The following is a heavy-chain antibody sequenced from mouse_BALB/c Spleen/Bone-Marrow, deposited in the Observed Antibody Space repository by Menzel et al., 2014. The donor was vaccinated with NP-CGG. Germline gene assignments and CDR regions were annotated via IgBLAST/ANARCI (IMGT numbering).Heavy chain of an antibody. CDR2: IDPANGDS. CDR3: ARSNPYYDMDY. CDR1: GFNIKDSY. J-gene: IGHJ4*01. Sequence: VQLQQSGAELVKPGASVMLSCTASGFNIKDSYMYWVKQRPEQGLEWIGRIDPANGDSKYDPKFQGKATITADTSSNTAYLQLSSPTSEDTAVYYCARSNPYYDMDYWGQGTSVTVSS. D-gene: IGHD6-1*01. V-gene: IGHV14-3*02.